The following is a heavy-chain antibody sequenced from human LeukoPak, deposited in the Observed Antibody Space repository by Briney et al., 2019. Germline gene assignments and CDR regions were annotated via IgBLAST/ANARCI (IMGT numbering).Heavy chain of an antibody. Sequence: GRSLRLSCAASGFTFDKYGMHYIRQAPGKGLEWVAVILEDGRIKKYADSVKGRFTISRDNSKNTLYLQMNSLRAEDTAVYYCARDISSRYFDLWGQGTLVTVSS. CDR3: ARDISSRYFDL. J-gene: IGHJ4*02. CDR2: ILEDGRIK. CDR1: GFTFDKYG. V-gene: IGHV3-30*03.